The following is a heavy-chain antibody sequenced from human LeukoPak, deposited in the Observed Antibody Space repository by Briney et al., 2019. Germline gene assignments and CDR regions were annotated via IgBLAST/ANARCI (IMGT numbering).Heavy chain of an antibody. V-gene: IGHV1-2*02. J-gene: IGHJ4*02. CDR3: ARVSEEWELLAASLDY. CDR1: GYTFTAYY. Sequence: ASVKVSCKASGYTFTAYYMHWVRQAPGQGLEWMGWINPNSGGTNYAQKFQGRVTMTRDTSISTAYMELSRLRSDDTAVYYCARVSEEWELLAASLDYWGQGTLVTVSS. D-gene: IGHD1-26*01. CDR2: INPNSGGT.